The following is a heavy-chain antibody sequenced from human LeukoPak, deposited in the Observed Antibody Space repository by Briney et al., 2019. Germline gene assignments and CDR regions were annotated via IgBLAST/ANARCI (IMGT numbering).Heavy chain of an antibody. CDR1: GGSISSGDYY. V-gene: IGHV4-30-4*01. Sequence: PSQTLSLTCTVSGGSISSGDYYWSWIRQPPGKGLEWIGYIYYSGSTYYNPSLKSRVTISVDTSKNQFPLKLSSVTAADTAVYYCAREQGNILTGYYRAHHYFDYWGQGTLVTVSS. CDR2: IYYSGST. J-gene: IGHJ4*02. CDR3: AREQGNILTGYYRAHHYFDY. D-gene: IGHD3-9*01.